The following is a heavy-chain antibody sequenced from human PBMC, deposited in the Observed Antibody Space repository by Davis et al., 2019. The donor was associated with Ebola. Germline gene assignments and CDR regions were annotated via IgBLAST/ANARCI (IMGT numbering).Heavy chain of an antibody. CDR3: ASSCAPPSSCYYHMDV. CDR2: IIPIFGTT. J-gene: IGHJ6*03. CDR1: GGTLHSYA. D-gene: IGHD2-15*01. V-gene: IGHV1-69*13. Sequence: AASVKVSCKTSGGTLHSYAISWVRQAPGQGLEWMGGIIPIFGTTNYAQNFQGRVAITADESTSTVYMELSSLRSEDTAVYWCASSCAPPSSCYYHMDVWGTGTTVTVSS.